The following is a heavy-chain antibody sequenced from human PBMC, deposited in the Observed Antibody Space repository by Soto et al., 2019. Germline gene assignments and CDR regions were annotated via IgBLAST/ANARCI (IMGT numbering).Heavy chain of an antibody. V-gene: IGHV3-11*06. CDR2: SSNSGSFT. CDR1: GFTFSDHY. Sequence: GGSLRLSCAASGFTFSDHYMSWIRQAPGRGLEWIGYSSNSGSFTRYADSVKGRFSISRDDAKNSMYLQINSLRGDDTAIYYCVRSGDNYNLLDYWGQGTPVTVSS. CDR3: VRSGDNYNLLDY. J-gene: IGHJ4*02. D-gene: IGHD1-1*01.